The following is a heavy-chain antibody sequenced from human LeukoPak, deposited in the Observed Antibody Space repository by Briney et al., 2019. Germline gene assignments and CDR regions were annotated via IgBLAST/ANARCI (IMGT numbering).Heavy chain of an antibody. V-gene: IGHV7-4-1*02. CDR1: GYTFTSYA. D-gene: IGHD3-22*01. CDR2: INTNTGNP. Sequence: GASVKVSCKASGYTFTSYAMNWVRQAPGQGLEWMGWINTNTGNPTYAQGFTGRFVFSLDTSVSTAYLQISSLKAEDTAVYYCASPYDSSGYYPFDYWGQGTLVTVSS. CDR3: ASPYDSSGYYPFDY. J-gene: IGHJ4*02.